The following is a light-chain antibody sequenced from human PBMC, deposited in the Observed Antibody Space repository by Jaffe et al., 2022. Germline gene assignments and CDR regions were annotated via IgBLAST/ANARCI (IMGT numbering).Light chain of an antibody. CDR2: DVD. CDR3: CSYAGTYTWV. CDR1: SSDVGGYNY. J-gene: IGLJ3*02. Sequence: QSALTQPRSVSGSPGQSVTISCTGSSSDVGGYNYVSWYQHHPGKAPKFMIYDVDKRPSGVPDRFSGSKSGNTASLTVSGLQAEDEADYYCCSYAGTYTWVFGGGTKLTVL. V-gene: IGLV2-11*01.